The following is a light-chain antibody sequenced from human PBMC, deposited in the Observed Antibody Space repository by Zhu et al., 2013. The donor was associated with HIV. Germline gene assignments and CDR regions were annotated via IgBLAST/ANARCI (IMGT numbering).Light chain of an antibody. V-gene: IGLV2-14*01. CDR3: SSYTSSSIPGV. CDR2: EVS. Sequence: QSALTQPASVSGSPGQSITISCTGTSSDVGGYNYVSWYQQHPGKAPKLMIYEVSNRPSGVSNRFSGSKSGNTASLTISGLQPEDEADYYCSSYTSSSIPGVFGGGTKLTVL. J-gene: IGLJ2*01. CDR1: SSDVGGYNY.